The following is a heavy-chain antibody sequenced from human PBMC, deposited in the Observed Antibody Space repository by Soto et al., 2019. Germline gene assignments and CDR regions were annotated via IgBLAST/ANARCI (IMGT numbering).Heavy chain of an antibody. V-gene: IGHV3-33*01. J-gene: IGHJ4*02. D-gene: IGHD7-27*01. CDR2: IWYDGSNT. CDR3: VRDLLGSGGHFDY. CDR1: GFIFSSFG. Sequence: PGGSLRLSCAASGFIFSSFGMHWVRQAPGKGLEWVAHIWYDGSNTYYADSVKGRFTISRDNSRNTLYLQMNSLRAEDTAVYHCVRDLLGSGGHFDYWGQGTPVTV.